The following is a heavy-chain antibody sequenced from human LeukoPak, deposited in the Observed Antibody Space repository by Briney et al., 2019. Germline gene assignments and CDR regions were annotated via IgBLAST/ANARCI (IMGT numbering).Heavy chain of an antibody. CDR2: IYYSGST. CDR1: GRSISSSSYY. CDR3: ARRTRYSGEGY. V-gene: IGHV4-39*01. Sequence: SETLSLTCTVSGRSISSSSYYWGWIRQPPGKGLEWIGSIYYSGSTYYNPSLKSRVTISVDTSKNQFSLKLSSVTAADTAVYYCARRTRYSGEGYWGQVTLVTVSS. D-gene: IGHD1-26*01. J-gene: IGHJ4*02.